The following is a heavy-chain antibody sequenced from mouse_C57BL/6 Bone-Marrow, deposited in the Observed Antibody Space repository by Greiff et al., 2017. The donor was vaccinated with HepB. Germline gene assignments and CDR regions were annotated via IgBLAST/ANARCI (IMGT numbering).Heavy chain of an antibody. Sequence: VMLVESGPGLVAPSQSLSLTCTVSGFSLTSYAISWVRQPPGKGLEWLGVIWTGGGTNYNSALKSRLSISKDNSKSQVFLKMNSLQTDDTARYYCAREGAYYSNYEAMDYWGQGTSVTVSS. CDR3: AREGAYYSNYEAMDY. D-gene: IGHD2-5*01. CDR2: IWTGGGT. V-gene: IGHV2-9-1*01. CDR1: GFSLTSYA. J-gene: IGHJ4*01.